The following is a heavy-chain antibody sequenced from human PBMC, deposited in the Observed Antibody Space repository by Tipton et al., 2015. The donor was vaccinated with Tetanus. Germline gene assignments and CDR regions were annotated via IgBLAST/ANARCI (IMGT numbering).Heavy chain of an antibody. CDR1: GGSVSSSTYY. J-gene: IGHJ6*02. CDR2: IYYSGST. CDR3: ARDRGVTSPFGSYYYGMDV. D-gene: IGHD2-21*02. V-gene: IGHV4-61*01. Sequence: TLSLTCTVSGGSVSSSTYYWSWIRQPPGKGLEWIGYIYYSGSTNYNPSLKSRVTISVEPSKNQFSLKLSSVTAAETAVYYCARDRGVTSPFGSYYYGMDVWGQGTTVTVSS.